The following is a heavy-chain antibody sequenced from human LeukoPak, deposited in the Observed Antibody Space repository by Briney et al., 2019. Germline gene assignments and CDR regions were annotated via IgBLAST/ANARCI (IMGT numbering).Heavy chain of an antibody. CDR2: IYYSGST. Sequence: SETLSLTCTVSGGSISSSSYYWGWIRQPPGKGLEWIGSIYYSGSTYYNPSLKSRVTISVDTSKNQFSLKLSSVTAADTAVYYCARGRSSMVRGYYYYYMDVWGKGTTVTISS. J-gene: IGHJ6*03. CDR3: ARGRSSMVRGYYYYYMDV. CDR1: GGSISSSSYY. D-gene: IGHD3-10*01. V-gene: IGHV4-39*07.